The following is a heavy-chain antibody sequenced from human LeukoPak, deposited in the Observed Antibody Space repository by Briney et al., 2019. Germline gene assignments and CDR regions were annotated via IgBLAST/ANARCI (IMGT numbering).Heavy chain of an antibody. CDR3: ISYIPVEAIGH. J-gene: IGHJ5*02. D-gene: IGHD2-2*01. CDR2: ISPSGTT. V-gene: IGHV4-38-2*01. CDR1: AYSISNAHF. Sequence: SSETLSLTCAVSAYSISNAHFWCWIRQPPRKGLEWIESISPSGTTYYNPSLKSRVTISVDSSRRQFSLNLRSVTAADTAIYYCISYIPVEAIGHWGQGTLSPSPQ.